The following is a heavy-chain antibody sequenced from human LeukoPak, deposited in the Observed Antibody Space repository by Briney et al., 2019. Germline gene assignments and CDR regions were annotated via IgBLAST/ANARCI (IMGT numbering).Heavy chain of an antibody. CDR3: ARARRQWLVRDYYYYMDV. V-gene: IGHV1-2*02. Sequence: ASVKVSCKASGYTFTGYYMHWVRQAPGQGLEWMGWINPNSGGTNYAQKFQGRVTMTRDTSISTAYMEPSRLRSDDTAVYYCARARRQWLVRDYYYYMDVWGKGTTVTVSS. J-gene: IGHJ6*03. CDR2: INPNSGGT. CDR1: GYTFTGYY. D-gene: IGHD6-19*01.